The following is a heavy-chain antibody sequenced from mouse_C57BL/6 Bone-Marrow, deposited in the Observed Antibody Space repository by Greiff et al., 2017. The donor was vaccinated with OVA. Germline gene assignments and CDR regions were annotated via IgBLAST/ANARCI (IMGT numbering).Heavy chain of an antibody. CDR1: GFTFSDYG. V-gene: IGHV5-17*01. Sequence: EVKVVESGGGLVKPGGSLKLSCAASGFTFSDYGMHWVRQAPEKGLEWVAYISSGSSTIYYADTVKGRFTISRDNAKNTLFLQMTSLRSEDTAMYYCARWGYYGSDWYFDVWGTGTTVTVSS. CDR2: ISSGSSTI. CDR3: ARWGYYGSDWYFDV. D-gene: IGHD1-1*01. J-gene: IGHJ1*03.